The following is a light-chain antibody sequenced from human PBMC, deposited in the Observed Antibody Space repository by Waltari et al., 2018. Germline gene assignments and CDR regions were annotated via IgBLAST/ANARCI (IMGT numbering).Light chain of an antibody. CDR2: DVN. CDR3: CSYAGSYAYV. Sequence: QSALTQPRSVSGSPGQSVTISCTGTSSDVGGYNYVSWYQQHPGKAPKLMINDVNKLPSGVPYRFSGSKCGNTASLTISGLQGEDEADYYCCSYAGSYAYVFGTGTKVTVL. CDR1: SSDVGGYNY. V-gene: IGLV2-11*01. J-gene: IGLJ1*01.